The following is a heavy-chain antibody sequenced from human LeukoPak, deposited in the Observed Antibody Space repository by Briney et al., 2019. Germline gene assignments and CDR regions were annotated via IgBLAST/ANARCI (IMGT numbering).Heavy chain of an antibody. Sequence: PSETLSLTCTVSGYSISSGYYWSWIRQPAGKGLEWIGRIYTSGSTNYNPSLKSRVTMSVDTSKNQFSLKLSSVTAADTAVYYCARDRSGVIRGADYYYYMDVWGKGTTVTISS. V-gene: IGHV4-4*07. D-gene: IGHD1-26*01. CDR1: GYSISSGYY. J-gene: IGHJ6*03. CDR3: ARDRSGVIRGADYYYYMDV. CDR2: IYTSGST.